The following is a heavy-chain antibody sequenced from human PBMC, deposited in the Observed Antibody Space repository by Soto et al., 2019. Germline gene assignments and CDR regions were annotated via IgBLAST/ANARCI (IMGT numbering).Heavy chain of an antibody. Sequence: SETLSLTCTVSGGSISSYYWSWIRQPPGKGLGWIGYIYYSGSTNYNPSLKTRVTRSVDTSKNQFSLKLGSVTAADTAVYYCARLDPRELHFDYWGQGTLVTVSS. D-gene: IGHD1-26*01. CDR2: IYYSGST. CDR3: ARLDPRELHFDY. CDR1: GGSISSYY. V-gene: IGHV4-59*08. J-gene: IGHJ4*02.